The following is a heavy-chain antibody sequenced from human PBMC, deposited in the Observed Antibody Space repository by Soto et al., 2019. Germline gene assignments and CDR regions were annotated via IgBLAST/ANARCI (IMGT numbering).Heavy chain of an antibody. D-gene: IGHD2-15*01. V-gene: IGHV6-1*01. J-gene: IGHJ6*02. CDR2: TYYRSRWYS. Sequence: SQTLSLTCVASGDTVSSNSVAWNWVRQSPSRGLEWLGRTYYRSRWYSDYAVSVRSRIDINADTSRNQASLQLNSVTPEDTAVYYCARSEEDSDYYYYGMDVWGQGTTVTVSS. CDR3: ARSEEDSDYYYYGMDV. CDR1: GDTVSSNSVA.